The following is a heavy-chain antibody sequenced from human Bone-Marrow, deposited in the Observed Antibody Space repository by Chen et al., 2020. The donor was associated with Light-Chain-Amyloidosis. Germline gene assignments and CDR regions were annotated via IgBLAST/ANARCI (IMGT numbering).Heavy chain of an antibody. CDR1: GFSFSSYA. CDR2: ISGSGGST. J-gene: IGHJ4*02. Sequence: EVQLVESGGGLVQPGGSLRLSCAASGFSFSSYAMSWVRQAPGKGLEWVSGISGSGGSTYYADSVKGRFTISRDNSKNTLYLQMNSLRAEDTAVYYCAKVSGARGQCDYWGQGTLVTVSS. CDR3: AKVSGARGQCDY. D-gene: IGHD2-15*01. V-gene: IGHV3-23*04.